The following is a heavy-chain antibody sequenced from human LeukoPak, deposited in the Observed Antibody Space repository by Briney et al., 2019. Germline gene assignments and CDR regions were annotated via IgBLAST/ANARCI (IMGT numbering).Heavy chain of an antibody. CDR3: ARGFIDSSESYELAFDY. V-gene: IGHV1-8*01. CDR1: GYTFTSYD. Sequence: ASVKVSCKASGYTFTSYDINWVRQATGQGLEWMGWMNPNSGNTGYAQKFQGRVTMTRNTSISTAYMELSSLRSEDTAVYYCARGFIDSSESYELAFDYWGQGTLVTVSS. D-gene: IGHD1-26*01. J-gene: IGHJ4*02. CDR2: MNPNSGNT.